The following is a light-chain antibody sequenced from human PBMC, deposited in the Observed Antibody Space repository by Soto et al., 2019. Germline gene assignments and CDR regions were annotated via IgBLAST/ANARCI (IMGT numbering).Light chain of an antibody. CDR1: SSDVGGYNY. CDR3: SSSTRSSTWV. J-gene: IGLJ3*02. CDR2: EVS. Sequence: QSVLTQPASVSGSPGQSITISCTGTSSDVGGYNYVSWYQQHPGKAPKLMIYEVSNRPSGVSNRFSGSKSGNTASLTISGVQAEDEADYYCSSSTRSSTWVFGGGTKVTVL. V-gene: IGLV2-14*01.